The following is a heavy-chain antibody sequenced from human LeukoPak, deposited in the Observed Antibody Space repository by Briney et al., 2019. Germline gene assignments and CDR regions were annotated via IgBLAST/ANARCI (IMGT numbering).Heavy chain of an antibody. J-gene: IGHJ4*02. CDR3: ARSPYDLLTGTTWHLFDY. CDR2: IKQDGSET. Sequence: PGGSLRLSCVASGFNFSVYWMAWVRQAPGKGLEWVANIKQDGSETYYVDSVKGRFTISRDNAKNSLSLQMNSLRAEDTAVYYCARSPYDLLTGTTWHLFDYWGQGTVVAVSS. V-gene: IGHV3-7*02. CDR1: GFNFSVYW. D-gene: IGHD3-9*01.